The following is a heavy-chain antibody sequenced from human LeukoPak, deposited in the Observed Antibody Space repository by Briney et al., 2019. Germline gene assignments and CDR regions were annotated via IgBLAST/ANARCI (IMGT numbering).Heavy chain of an antibody. CDR2: INHSGST. J-gene: IGHJ4*02. CDR1: GGSFSDYY. Sequence: PSETLSLTCAVYGGSFSDYYWSWIRQSPGKGLEWIGEINHSGSTNYNPSLKSRVTISVDTSKNQFSLRLSSVTAADTAVYYCAETLSGYDVVDYWGQGTLVTVSS. D-gene: IGHD5-12*01. V-gene: IGHV4-34*01. CDR3: AETLSGYDVVDY.